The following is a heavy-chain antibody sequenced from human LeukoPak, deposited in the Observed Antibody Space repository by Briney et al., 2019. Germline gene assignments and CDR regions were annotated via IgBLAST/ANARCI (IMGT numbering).Heavy chain of an antibody. J-gene: IGHJ4*02. CDR2: IYHSGST. CDR1: GYSISSGDY. CDR3: ARCGASGYSYGLHHFDY. V-gene: IGHV4-38-2*02. Sequence: SETPSLTCTVSGYSISSGDYWGWIRQPPGKGLEWIGSIYHSGSTYYNPSLKSRVTISVDTSKNQFSLKLSSVTAADTAVYYCARCGASGYSYGLHHFDYWGQGTLVTVSS. D-gene: IGHD5-18*01.